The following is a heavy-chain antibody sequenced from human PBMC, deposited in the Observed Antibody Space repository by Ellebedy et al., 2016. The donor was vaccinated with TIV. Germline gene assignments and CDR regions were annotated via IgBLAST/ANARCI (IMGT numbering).Heavy chain of an antibody. CDR3: ARRGAAPGDNWGFDY. Sequence: GESLKISXQGSGYIFTRYWIGWVRQMPGKGLEWVAIIYPGDSDTRYSPSFQGQVTISADKSTSTAYLQWSSLKASDTAMYYCARRGAAPGDNWGFDYWGQGTLVTVST. J-gene: IGHJ4*02. CDR1: GYIFTRYW. CDR2: IYPGDSDT. D-gene: IGHD6-13*01. V-gene: IGHV5-51*01.